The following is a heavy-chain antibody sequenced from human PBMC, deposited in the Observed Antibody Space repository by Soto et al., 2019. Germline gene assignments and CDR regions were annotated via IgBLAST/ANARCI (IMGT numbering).Heavy chain of an antibody. V-gene: IGHV3-48*02. CDR2: ISSSPSTI. CDR3: ARDAALYCGSTSCYTGVSYYGMDV. Sequence: HPGGSLRLSCAASGFTFSSYSMNWVRQAPGKGLEWVSYISSSPSTINYADSVKGRFTISRDNAKNSLYLQMNSLRDEDTAVYYCARDAALYCGSTSCYTGVSYYGMDVWGQGTTVTVSS. CDR1: GFTFSSYS. D-gene: IGHD2-2*02. J-gene: IGHJ6*02.